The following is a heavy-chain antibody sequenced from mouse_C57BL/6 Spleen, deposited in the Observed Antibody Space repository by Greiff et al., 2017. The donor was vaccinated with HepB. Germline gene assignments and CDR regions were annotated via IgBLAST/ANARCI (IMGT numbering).Heavy chain of an antibody. CDR1: GYTFTDYY. Sequence: EVKVVESGPELVKPGASVKISCKASGYTFTDYYMNWVKQSHGKSLEWIGDINPNNGGTSYNQKFKGKATLTVDKSSSTAYMELRSLTSEDSAVYYCARYPSDENYFDYWGQGTTLTVSS. V-gene: IGHV1-26*01. CDR3: ARYPSDENYFDY. J-gene: IGHJ2*01. CDR2: INPNNGGT.